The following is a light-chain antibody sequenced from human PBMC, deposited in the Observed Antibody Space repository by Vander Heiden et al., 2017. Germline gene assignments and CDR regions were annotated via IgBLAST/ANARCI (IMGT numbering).Light chain of an antibody. Sequence: DTQMTPSPSSLSASGGDTVTITCRASQDISNHSVWFQQKPGTAPKSLIYAATSLQGRVPTKFGGSGSGTDFILTISSLQPEGFATYCCHPYNSYPLTFGGGTKVEIK. V-gene: IGKV1-16*02. CDR3: HPYNSYPLT. CDR2: AAT. J-gene: IGKJ4*01. CDR1: QDISNH.